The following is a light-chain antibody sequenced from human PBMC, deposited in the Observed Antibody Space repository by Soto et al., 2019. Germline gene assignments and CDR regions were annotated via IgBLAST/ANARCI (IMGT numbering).Light chain of an antibody. V-gene: IGKV3-20*01. CDR3: HHYGTSRT. CDR2: DAS. J-gene: IGKJ1*01. CDR1: QSVSSFY. Sequence: EIAMTQSKNTLSASPGERATLSCRASQSVSSFYLGWYQQKPGQAPRLLIFDASTRATGIPDRFTGSGSGTDFTLTVNRLEPEDFAVYYCHHYGTSRTFGQGTKVDIK.